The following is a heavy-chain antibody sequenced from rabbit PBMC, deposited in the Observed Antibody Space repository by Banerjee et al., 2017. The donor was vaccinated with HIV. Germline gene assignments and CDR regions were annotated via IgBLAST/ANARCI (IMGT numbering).Heavy chain of an antibody. V-gene: IGHV1S45*01. CDR3: ARDPYGGYHGYGYALNL. CDR1: GFSFSSSYY. J-gene: IGHJ4*01. CDR2: IHAGSSGIT. Sequence: QEQLEESGGDLVQPEGSLTLTCTASGFSFSSSYYMCWVRQAPGKGLEWIACIHAGSSGITYYASWAKGRFTISKTSSTTVTLQMTSLIAADTATYFCARDPYGGYHGYGYALNLWGPGTLVTVS. D-gene: IGHD6-1*01.